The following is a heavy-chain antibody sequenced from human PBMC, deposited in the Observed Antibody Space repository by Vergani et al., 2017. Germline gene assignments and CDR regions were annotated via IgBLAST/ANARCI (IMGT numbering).Heavy chain of an antibody. J-gene: IGHJ2*01. Sequence: EVQLVQSGAEVKKPGESLKISCKGSGYSFTSYWIGWVRQMPGKGLEWMGIIYPGDSDTRYSPSFPGQVTISADKSISTAYLQWSSLKASDTAMYYCARPADYYDSSGYYGDWYFDLWGRGTLVTVSS. V-gene: IGHV5-51*01. D-gene: IGHD3-22*01. CDR1: GYSFTSYW. CDR2: IYPGDSDT. CDR3: ARPADYYDSSGYYGDWYFDL.